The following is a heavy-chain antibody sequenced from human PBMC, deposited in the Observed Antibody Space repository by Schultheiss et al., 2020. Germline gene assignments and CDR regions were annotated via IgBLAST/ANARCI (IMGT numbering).Heavy chain of an antibody. D-gene: IGHD2-2*01. V-gene: IGHV4-59*12. CDR2: IYYSGST. CDR3: ARRIGAVPAAKKHWFDP. J-gene: IGHJ5*02. Sequence: SETLSLTCTVSGGSISSYYWSWIRQHPGKGLEWIGYIYYSGSTYYNPSLKSRVTISVDTSKNQFSLKLSSVTAADTAVYYCARRIGAVPAAKKHWFDPWGQGTLVTGSS. CDR1: GGSISSYY.